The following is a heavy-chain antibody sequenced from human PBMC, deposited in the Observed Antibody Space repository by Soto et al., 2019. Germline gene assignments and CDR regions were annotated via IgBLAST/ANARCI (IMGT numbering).Heavy chain of an antibody. CDR3: AKEMGVAIVGATSEYYYGMDV. V-gene: IGHV3-30*18. D-gene: IGHD1-26*01. Sequence: QVQLVESGGGVVQPGRSLRLSCAASGFTFSSYGMHWVRQAPGKGLEWVAGISYDGSNKNYADSVKGRFTISRDNSKNTLYLQMNSLRAEDTAVYYCAKEMGVAIVGATSEYYYGMDVWGQGTTVTVSS. J-gene: IGHJ6*02. CDR1: GFTFSSYG. CDR2: ISYDGSNK.